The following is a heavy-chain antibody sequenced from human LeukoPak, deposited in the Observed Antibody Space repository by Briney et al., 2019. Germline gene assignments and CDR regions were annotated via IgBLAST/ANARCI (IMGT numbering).Heavy chain of an antibody. CDR2: INPNSGGT. CDR1: GYTFTGYY. V-gene: IGHV1-2*02. J-gene: IGHJ6*03. Sequence: VASVKVSCKASGYTFTGYYMHWVRQAPGQGLEWMGWINPNSGGTNYAQKFQGRVTMTRDTSISTAYMELSRLRSDDTAVYYCARDLELIYYYYYMDVWGKGTTVTISS. D-gene: IGHD1-1*01. CDR3: ARDLELIYYYYYMDV.